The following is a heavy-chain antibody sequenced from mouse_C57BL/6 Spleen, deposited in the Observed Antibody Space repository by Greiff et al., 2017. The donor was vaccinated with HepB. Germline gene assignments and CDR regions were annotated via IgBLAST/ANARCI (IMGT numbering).Heavy chain of an antibody. CDR2: IWSGGST. Sequence: QVQLQQSGPGLVQPSQRLSITCTVSGFSLTSYGVHWVRQSPGKGLEWLGVIWSGGSTDYNAAFISRLSISKDNSKSQVFFKMNSLQADDTAIYYCARLARDYYAYWGQGTLVTVSA. CDR3: ARLARDYYAY. CDR1: GFSLTSYG. V-gene: IGHV2-2*01. J-gene: IGHJ3*01. D-gene: IGHD1-1*01.